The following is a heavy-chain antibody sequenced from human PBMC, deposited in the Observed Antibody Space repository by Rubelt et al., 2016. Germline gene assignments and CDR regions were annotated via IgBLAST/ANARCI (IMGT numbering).Heavy chain of an antibody. CDR1: GGSVSSNLHH. CDR3: ARRNWGGATYLHWFDP. D-gene: IGHD7-27*01. V-gene: IGHV4-39*01. CDR2: IFYTGAT. Sequence: QLQLQESGPGLVKASETLSLTCTVSGGSVSSNLHHWGWIRQPPGKGLESIGVIFYTGATSYNPSLDGRVTISIDTSTNQFTLQCSRVSAVDTAVYCCARRNWGGATYLHWFDPWGEGTLVTVAS. J-gene: IGHJ5*02.